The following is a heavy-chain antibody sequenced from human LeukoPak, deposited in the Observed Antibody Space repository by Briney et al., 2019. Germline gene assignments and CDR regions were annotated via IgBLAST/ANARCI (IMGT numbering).Heavy chain of an antibody. CDR2: IIPIFGIA. V-gene: IGHV1-69*17. Sequence: SVKVSSKASGDTFTSYAISWVRQAPGQGREWMGRIIPIFGIANYAQKFQGRVTITADKSTSTAYMELSSLRSEDAAVYYCAHHSDGDYPAQYYYGMDVWGQGTTVTVSS. D-gene: IGHD4-17*01. CDR3: AHHSDGDYPAQYYYGMDV. CDR1: GDTFTSYA. J-gene: IGHJ6*02.